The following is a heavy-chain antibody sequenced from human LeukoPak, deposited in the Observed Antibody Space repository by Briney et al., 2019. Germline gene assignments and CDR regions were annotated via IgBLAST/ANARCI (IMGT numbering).Heavy chain of an antibody. D-gene: IGHD3-9*01. CDR3: ARDLPSYDILTGYYPDAFDI. V-gene: IGHV4-59*01. CDR2: IYYSGST. CDR1: GGSISSCY. Sequence: SETLSLTCTVSGGSISSCYWTWIRQPPGKGLEWIGYIYYSGSTNYNPSLKSRVTISVDTSKNQFSLKLSSVTAADTAVYYCARDLPSYDILTGYYPDAFDIWGQGTMVTVSS. J-gene: IGHJ3*02.